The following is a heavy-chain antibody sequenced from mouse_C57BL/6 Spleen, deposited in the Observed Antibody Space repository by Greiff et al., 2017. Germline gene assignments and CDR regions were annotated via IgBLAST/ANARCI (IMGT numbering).Heavy chain of an antibody. D-gene: IGHD4-1*01. CDR1: GYTFTDYY. CDR2: INPNNGGT. Sequence: EVQLQQSGPELVKPGASVKISCKASGYTFTDYYMNWVKQSHGKSLEWLGDINPNNGGTSYNQKFKGKATLTVDTSSSTAYMELRSLTSEDSAVYYCARLGGGYYFDYWGQGTTLTVSS. J-gene: IGHJ2*01. CDR3: ARLGGGYYFDY. V-gene: IGHV1-26*01.